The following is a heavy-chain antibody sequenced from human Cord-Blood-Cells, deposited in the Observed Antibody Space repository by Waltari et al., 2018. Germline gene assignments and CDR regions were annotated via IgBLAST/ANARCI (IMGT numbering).Heavy chain of an antibody. CDR3: ARDSGYSSSWVQH. J-gene: IGHJ1*01. Sequence: GLEWVAVIWYDGSNKYYADSVKGRFTISRDNSKNTLYLQMNSLRAEDTAVYYCARDSGYSSSWVQHWGQGTLVTVSS. V-gene: IGHV3-33*01. D-gene: IGHD6-13*01. CDR2: IWYDGSNK.